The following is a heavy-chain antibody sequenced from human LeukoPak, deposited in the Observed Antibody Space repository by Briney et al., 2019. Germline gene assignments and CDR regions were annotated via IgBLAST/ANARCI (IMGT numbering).Heavy chain of an antibody. CDR2: ISAYNGNT. J-gene: IGHJ4*02. CDR3: ARDRRCSGGSCYSSWYYFDY. D-gene: IGHD2-15*01. Sequence: ASVKVSCKASGYTFTSYGISWVQQAPGQGLEWMGWISAYNGNTNYAQKLQGGVTMTTDTSTSTAYMELRSLRSDDTAVYYCARDRRCSGGSCYSSWYYFDYWGQGTLVTVSS. V-gene: IGHV1-18*04. CDR1: GYTFTSYG.